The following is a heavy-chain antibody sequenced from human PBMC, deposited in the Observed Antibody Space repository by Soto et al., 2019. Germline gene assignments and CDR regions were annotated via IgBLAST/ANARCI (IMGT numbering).Heavy chain of an antibody. Sequence: ASVKVSCKASGGTFSSYAISWVRQAPGQGLEWMGGIIPIFGTANYAQKFQGRVTITADKSTSTAYMELRRLRSEDTAVYYCARDWYGCSGGSCYLNHCDYWGQGTLVTVSS. V-gene: IGHV1-69*06. J-gene: IGHJ4*02. CDR3: ARDWYGCSGGSCYLNHCDY. CDR2: IIPIFGTA. CDR1: GGTFSSYA. D-gene: IGHD2-15*01.